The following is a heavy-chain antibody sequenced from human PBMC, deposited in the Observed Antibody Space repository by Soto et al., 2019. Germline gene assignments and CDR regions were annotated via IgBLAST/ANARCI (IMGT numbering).Heavy chain of an antibody. CDR1: GGAFSSYA. D-gene: IGHD5-12*01. CDR2: IIPIFGTA. CDR3: ARGEDGYNYYYYYGMDV. J-gene: IGHJ6*02. V-gene: IGHV1-69*13. Sequence: GGSVKVSFKASGGAFSSYAVSWVRQAPGQGLEWMGGIIPIFGTANYSQKFHGRVTITADESTSTAYMELSSLRSEDTAVYYCARGEDGYNYYYYYGMDVWGQGTTVTVSS.